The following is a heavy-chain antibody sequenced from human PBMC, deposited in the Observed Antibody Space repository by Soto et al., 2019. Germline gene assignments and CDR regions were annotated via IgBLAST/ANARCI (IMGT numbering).Heavy chain of an antibody. CDR3: AADGPGIAVAGPYYYYGMDV. CDR2: IVVGSGNT. J-gene: IGHJ6*02. D-gene: IGHD6-19*01. V-gene: IGHV1-58*01. CDR1: GFTFTSSA. Sequence: SVKVSCKASGFTFTSSAVQWVRQARGQRLEWIGWIVVGSGNTNYAQKFQERVTITRDMSTSTAYMELSSLRSEDTAVYYCAADGPGIAVAGPYYYYGMDVWGQGTKVTVSS.